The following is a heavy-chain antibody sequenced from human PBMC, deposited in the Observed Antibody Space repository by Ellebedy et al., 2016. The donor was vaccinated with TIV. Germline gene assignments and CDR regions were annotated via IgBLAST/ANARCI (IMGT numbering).Heavy chain of an antibody. V-gene: IGHV3-30*01. CDR1: GFPFIRFA. CDR2: ISYDGSNK. CDR3: AGTWIQLSDAFDI. Sequence: GESLKISCAAPGFPFIRFAMPSVRQAPGNGVEWVAVISYDGSNKYYSDSVKGRFTISRDNSKNTLDLQMNSRRAEDTAVYYCAGTWIQLSDAFDIWGQGTMVTVSS. J-gene: IGHJ3*02. D-gene: IGHD5-18*01.